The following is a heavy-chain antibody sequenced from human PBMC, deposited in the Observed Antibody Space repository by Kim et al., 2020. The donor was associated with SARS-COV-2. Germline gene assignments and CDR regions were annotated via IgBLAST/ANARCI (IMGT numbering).Heavy chain of an antibody. V-gene: IGHV3-33*06. D-gene: IGHD6-13*01. CDR3: AKDSSSAGNEYFDS. CDR2: IWYDGSEK. J-gene: IGHJ4*02. Sequence: GGSLRLSCKASGFTFSTYGMHWVRQAPGKGLEWVAVIWYDGSEKYYADSVKGRFTISRDNSKNTVDLQMNSLRVEDTAVYFCAKDSSSAGNEYFDSWGQGTLVTVSS. CDR1: GFTFSTYG.